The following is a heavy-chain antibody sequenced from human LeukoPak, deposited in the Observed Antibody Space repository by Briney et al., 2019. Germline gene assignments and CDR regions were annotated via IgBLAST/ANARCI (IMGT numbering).Heavy chain of an antibody. CDR1: GFTFSSYS. D-gene: IGHD6-19*01. V-gene: IGHV3-21*01. CDR3: AECSTSAYTTGWCNWIDP. J-gene: IGHJ5*02. CDR2: ISSSSSYI. Sequence: PGGSLRLSCAASGFTFSSYSMNWVRQAPGKGLEWVSSISSSSSYIYYADSVKGRFTISRDNAKNSLYLQMNSLRAEDTAVYYCAECSTSAYTTGWCNWIDPWGQGTLVTVSS.